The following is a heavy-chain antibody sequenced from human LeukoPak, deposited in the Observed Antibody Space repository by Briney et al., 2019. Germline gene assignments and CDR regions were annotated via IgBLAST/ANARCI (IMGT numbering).Heavy chain of an antibody. J-gene: IGHJ4*02. CDR3: ARGRTGAAALDF. V-gene: IGHV4-34*01. CDR1: GGSFSGHY. Sequence: SETLSLTCAVYGGSFSGHYWTWIRQAPGKGLEWIGESTHTGSTNYNPSLKSRVTISVDTSKNRFSLKLTSVSAADTAVYHCARGRTGAAALDFWGPGTPVTVSS. D-gene: IGHD2-2*01. CDR2: STHTGST.